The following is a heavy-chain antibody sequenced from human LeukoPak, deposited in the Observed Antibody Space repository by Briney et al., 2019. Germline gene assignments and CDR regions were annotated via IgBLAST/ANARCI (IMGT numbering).Heavy chain of an antibody. J-gene: IGHJ4*02. CDR2: ISGSGGST. D-gene: IGHD2-2*01. CDR1: GFTFSSYA. V-gene: IGHV3-23*01. Sequence: GGSLRLSCAASGFTFSSYAMSWVRQAPGKGLEWVSAISGSGGSTYYADSVKGRFTISRDNSKNTLYLQMNSLRAEDTAVYYCAKDSVYRSSTSCYVYWGQGTLVTVSS. CDR3: AKDSVYRSSTSCYVY.